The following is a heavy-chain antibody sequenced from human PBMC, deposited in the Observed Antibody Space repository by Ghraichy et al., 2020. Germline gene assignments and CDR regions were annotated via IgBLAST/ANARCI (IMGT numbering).Heavy chain of an antibody. Sequence: ASVKVSCKASGYTFTSYAMHWVRQAPGQRLEWMGWINAGNGNTKYSQKFQGRVTITRDTSASTAYMELSSLRSEDTAVYYCAREYSGYEDYFDYWGQGTLVTVSS. CDR1: GYTFTSYA. CDR2: INAGNGNT. D-gene: IGHD5-12*01. CDR3: AREYSGYEDYFDY. V-gene: IGHV1-3*01. J-gene: IGHJ4*02.